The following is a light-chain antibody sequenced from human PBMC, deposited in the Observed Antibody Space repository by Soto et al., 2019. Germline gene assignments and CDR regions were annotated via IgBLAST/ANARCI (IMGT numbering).Light chain of an antibody. CDR3: QNYNTCPLT. Sequence: DIQMTQSPSTLSASVGDRVTITCRASQSIGSWLAWYQQKPGIAPNLLIYEASTLESGVPARFSGSGSGTEFTLTISSLQPDDFATYYCQNYNTCPLTFGGGTTVEIK. CDR1: QSIGSW. CDR2: EAS. V-gene: IGKV1-5*03. J-gene: IGKJ4*01.